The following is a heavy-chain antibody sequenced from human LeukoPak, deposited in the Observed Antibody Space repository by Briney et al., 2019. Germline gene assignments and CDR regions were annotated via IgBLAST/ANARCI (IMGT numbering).Heavy chain of an antibody. D-gene: IGHD3-10*01. Sequence: SETLSLTCTVSGGSISSSNYYWGWIRQPPGKGLDWIGRIDYSGSTYNNPSLKSRVTISVDTSKNHFSLKLSSVTAADTAVYYCASRPTFYSGSGSYPRRFYDYWGQGTLVTVSS. V-gene: IGHV4-39*02. CDR3: ASRPTFYSGSGSYPRRFYDY. CDR1: GGSISSSNYY. J-gene: IGHJ4*02. CDR2: IDYSGST.